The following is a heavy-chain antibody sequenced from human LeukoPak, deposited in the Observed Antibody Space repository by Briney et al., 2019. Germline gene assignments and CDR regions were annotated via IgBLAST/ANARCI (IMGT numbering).Heavy chain of an antibody. J-gene: IGHJ2*01. CDR2: IYYSGST. D-gene: IGHD3-9*01. CDR1: GGSISSYY. Sequence: SETLSLTCTVSGGSISSYYWSWIRQPPGKGLEWIGYIYYSGSTNYNPSLKSRVTISVDTSKNQFSLKLSSVTAADTAVYYCARHAFPPTGFDLWGRGTLVTVSS. CDR3: ARHAFPPTGFDL. V-gene: IGHV4-59*08.